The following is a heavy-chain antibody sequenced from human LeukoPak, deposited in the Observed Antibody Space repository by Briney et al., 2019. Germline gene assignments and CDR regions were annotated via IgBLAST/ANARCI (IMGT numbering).Heavy chain of an antibody. CDR3: ARGGRFGELFHDY. CDR1: GGTFSSYA. CDR2: IIPILGIA. V-gene: IGHV1-69*04. J-gene: IGHJ4*02. D-gene: IGHD3-10*01. Sequence: SVKVSCKASGGTFSSYAISWVRQAPGQGLEWMGRIIPILGIANYAQKFQGRVTITADKSTSTAYMELSSLRSEDTAVYYCARGGRFGELFHDYWGQGTLVTVSS.